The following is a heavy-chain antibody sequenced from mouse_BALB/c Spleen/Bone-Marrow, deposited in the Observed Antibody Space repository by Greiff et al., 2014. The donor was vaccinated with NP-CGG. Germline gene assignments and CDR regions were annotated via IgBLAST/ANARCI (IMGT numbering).Heavy chain of an antibody. V-gene: IGHV5-6-4*01. J-gene: IGHJ2*01. CDR1: GFSFSSYS. D-gene: IGHD2-4*01. Sequence: EVQRVESGGGLVKPGGSLKLFCAASGFSFSSYSMSWVRQTPEKRLEWVATISSGGHDTYYPDSVKGRFTISRDNAKNTLYLQMSSLKSEDTAMYYCSKDGGYDYSYYFDYWGQGTTLTVSS. CDR2: ISSGGHDT. CDR3: SKDGGYDYSYYFDY.